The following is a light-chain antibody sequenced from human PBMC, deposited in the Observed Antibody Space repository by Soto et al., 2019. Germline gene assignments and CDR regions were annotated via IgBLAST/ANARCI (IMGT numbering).Light chain of an antibody. V-gene: IGLV2-14*01. CDR3: SSYTSSSTLYV. J-gene: IGLJ1*01. CDR1: SSDVGGYNY. Sequence: QSALTQPRSVSGSPGQSITISCTGTSSDVGGYNYVCWYKQHPGKAPQLMIYEVTNRPSGVSDRFSGSKSGNTASLTISGLQAEDEADYYCSSYTSSSTLYVFGTGTKLTVL. CDR2: EVT.